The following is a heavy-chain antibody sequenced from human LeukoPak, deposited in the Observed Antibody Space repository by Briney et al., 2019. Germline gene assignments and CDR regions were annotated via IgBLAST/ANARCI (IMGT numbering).Heavy chain of an antibody. CDR1: GGSISSSSYY. CDR3: VRGYCSSTSCRGFFDY. Sequence: SETLSLTCTVSGGSISSSSYYWGWIRQPPGKGLEWIGSIYYSGSTYYNPSLKSRVTISVETSKNQFSLKLSSVTDADTAVYYCVRGYCSSTSCRGFFDYWGQGTLVTVSS. D-gene: IGHD2-2*01. J-gene: IGHJ4*02. V-gene: IGHV4-39*01. CDR2: IYYSGST.